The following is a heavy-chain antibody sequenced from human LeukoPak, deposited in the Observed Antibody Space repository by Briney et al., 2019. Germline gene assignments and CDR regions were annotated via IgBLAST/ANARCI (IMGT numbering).Heavy chain of an antibody. J-gene: IGHJ4*02. CDR2: IYHSGST. Sequence: PSETLSLTCTVSGGSISSGGYYWSWIWQPPGKGLEWIGYIYHSGSTYYNPSLKSRVTISVDRSKNQFSLKLSSVTAADTAVYYCARDQGTGDFDYWGQGTLVTVSS. CDR3: ARDQGTGDFDY. D-gene: IGHD7-27*01. CDR1: GGSISSGGYY. V-gene: IGHV4-30-2*01.